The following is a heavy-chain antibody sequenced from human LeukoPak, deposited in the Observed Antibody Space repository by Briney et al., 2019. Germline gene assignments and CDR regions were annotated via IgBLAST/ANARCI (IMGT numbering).Heavy chain of an antibody. CDR1: GFTFSSYG. J-gene: IGHJ4*02. Sequence: GRSLRLSCGASGFTFSSYGMHWVRQAPGKGLEWVAVISYDGSNKYYADSVKGRFTISRDNSKNTLYLQMNSLRAEDTAVYCCATWRGSGWYYFDYWGQGTLVTVSS. CDR2: ISYDGSNK. V-gene: IGHV3-30*03. CDR3: ATWRGSGWYYFDY. D-gene: IGHD6-19*01.